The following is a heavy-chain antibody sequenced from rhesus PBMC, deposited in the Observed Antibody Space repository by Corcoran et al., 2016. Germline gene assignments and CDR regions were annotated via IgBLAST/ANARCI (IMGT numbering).Heavy chain of an antibody. J-gene: IGHJ4*01. Sequence: QVQLQESGPELVKPSADLSLPCAVSGVSLTTTSWSLIRQCPGKGLEWIGNIFGGSGSTSYNPALKSRVNISTDTAKNQFSLKRTSVTAADTAVYYCAIYSTVAVRYFDYWGQGVLVTVSS. D-gene: IGHD5-24*01. CDR3: AIYSTVAVRYFDY. V-gene: IGHV4-147*01. CDR1: GVSLTTTS. CDR2: IFGGSGST.